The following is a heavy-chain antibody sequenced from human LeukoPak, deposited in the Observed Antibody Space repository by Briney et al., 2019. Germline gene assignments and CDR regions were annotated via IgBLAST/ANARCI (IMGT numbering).Heavy chain of an antibody. Sequence: SETLSFTYAVYGVSFSGYYWSWIRQPPGKGLEWIGEINHSGSTNYNPSLKSRVTISVDTSKNQFSPKLSSVTAADTAVYYCARGNLFSNAFDIWGQGPMVTVSS. V-gene: IGHV4-34*01. CDR1: GVSFSGYY. CDR3: ARGNLFSNAFDI. J-gene: IGHJ3*02. CDR2: INHSGST. D-gene: IGHD2/OR15-2a*01.